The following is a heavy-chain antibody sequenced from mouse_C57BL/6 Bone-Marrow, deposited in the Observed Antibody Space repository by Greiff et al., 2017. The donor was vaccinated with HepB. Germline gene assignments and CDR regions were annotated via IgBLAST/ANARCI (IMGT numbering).Heavy chain of an antibody. CDR2: IYPGDGDT. V-gene: IGHV1-80*01. D-gene: IGHD1-1*01. CDR1: GYAFSSYW. J-gene: IGHJ3*01. Sequence: VKLMESGAELVKPGASVKISCKASGYAFSSYWMNWVKQRPGKGLEWIGQIYPGDGDTNYNGKFKGKATLTADKSSSTAYMQLSSLTSEDSAVYFCASCYYYGSSYLLFAYWGQGTLVTVSA. CDR3: ASCYYYGSSYLLFAY.